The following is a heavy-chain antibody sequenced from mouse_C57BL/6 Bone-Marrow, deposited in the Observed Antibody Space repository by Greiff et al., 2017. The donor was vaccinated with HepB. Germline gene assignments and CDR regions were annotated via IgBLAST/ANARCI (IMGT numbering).Heavy chain of an antibody. CDR2: IWRGGST. J-gene: IGHJ4*01. V-gene: IGHV2-5*01. CDR3: AKKAYYYGSSSYAMDY. Sequence: VKLVESGPGLVQPSQSLSITCTVSGFSLTSYGVHWVRQSPGKGLEWLGVIWRGGSTDYNAAFMSRLSITKDNSKSQVFFKMNSLQADDTAIYYCAKKAYYYGSSSYAMDYWGQGTSVTVSS. D-gene: IGHD1-1*01. CDR1: GFSLTSYG.